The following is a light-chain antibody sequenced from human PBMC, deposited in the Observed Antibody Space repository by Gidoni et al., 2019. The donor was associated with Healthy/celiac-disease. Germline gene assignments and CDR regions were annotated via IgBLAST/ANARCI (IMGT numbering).Light chain of an antibody. J-gene: IGKJ4*01. CDR1: QSVSSN. CDR3: QQYNNWPPLT. V-gene: IGKV3-15*01. Sequence: EIVMTQSPATLSVSPGERATLSCRASQSVSSNLAWYQQKPGQAHRLLIYGASTRATGIPARFSGSGSGTEFNLTISSLQSEDFAVYYCQQYNNWPPLTFGGGTKVEIK. CDR2: GAS.